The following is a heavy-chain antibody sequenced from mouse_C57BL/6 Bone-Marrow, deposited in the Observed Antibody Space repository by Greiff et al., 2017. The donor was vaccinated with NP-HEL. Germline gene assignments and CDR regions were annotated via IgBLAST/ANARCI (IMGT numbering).Heavy chain of an antibody. D-gene: IGHD1-1*01. CDR3: ARPYYCASSSAPYAMDY. CDR2: IDPSDSYT. Sequence: QVQLQQPGAELVKPGASVKLSCKASGYTFTSYWMQWVKQRPGQGLEWIGEIDPSDSYTNYNQKFKGKATLTVDTSSSTAYMQLSSLTSEDSAVYYCARPYYCASSSAPYAMDYWGQGTSVTVSS. J-gene: IGHJ4*01. V-gene: IGHV1-50*01. CDR1: GYTFTSYW.